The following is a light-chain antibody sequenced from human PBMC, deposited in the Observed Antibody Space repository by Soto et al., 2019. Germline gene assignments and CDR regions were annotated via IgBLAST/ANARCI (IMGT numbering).Light chain of an antibody. CDR3: QQYNSYST. V-gene: IGKV1-5*03. J-gene: IGKJ1*01. CDR2: KAS. Sequence: DTQMTQSPSTLSASLVYRVTITCRASQSISSWLAWYQQKPGKAPKLLIYKASSLESGVPSRFSGSGSGTEFTLTISSLQPDDFGTFYCQQYNSYSTFGQGTKVDIK. CDR1: QSISSW.